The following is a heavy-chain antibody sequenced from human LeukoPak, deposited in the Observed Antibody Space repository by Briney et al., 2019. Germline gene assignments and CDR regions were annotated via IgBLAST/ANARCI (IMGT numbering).Heavy chain of an antibody. J-gene: IGHJ4*02. V-gene: IGHV4-34*01. CDR3: ARKGVYIND. Sequence: PSETLSLTCAVYGGSFSGYYCSWIRQPPGKGLEWIGEINHSGSTNYNPSLKSPVTISVDTSKNQFSLKLSSVTAADTAVYYCARKGVYINDWGQGTLVTVSS. CDR1: GGSFSGYY. CDR2: INHSGST. D-gene: IGHD2-8*01.